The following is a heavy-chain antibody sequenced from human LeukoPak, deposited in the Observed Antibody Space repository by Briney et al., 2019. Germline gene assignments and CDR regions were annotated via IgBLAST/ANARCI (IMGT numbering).Heavy chain of an antibody. CDR1: GGTFSSYA. V-gene: IGHV1-69*05. J-gene: IGHJ4*02. CDR2: IIPIFGTA. Sequence: SVKVSCKASGGTFSSYAISWVRQAPGQGLEWMGGIIPIFGTADYAQKFQGRVTITTDESTSTAYMELSSLRSEDTAVYYCAIGYYDSSGYYYDFDYWGQGTLVTVSS. CDR3: AIGYYDSSGYYYDFDY. D-gene: IGHD3-22*01.